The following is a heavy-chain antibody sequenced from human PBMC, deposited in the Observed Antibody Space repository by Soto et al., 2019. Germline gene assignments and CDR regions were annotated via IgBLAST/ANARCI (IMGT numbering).Heavy chain of an antibody. CDR3: AREVIEVRTVLYYYGMRF. CDR2: VIPICGTA. Sequence: ASVKVSCKASGGTFSSYAISWVRQAPGQGLEWMGGVIPICGTANYAQKFQGRVTITGDKSMSTAYMELSSLRSEDMAVYYCAREVIEVRTVLYYYGMRFWGQGTTVTVSS. V-gene: IGHV1-69*06. D-gene: IGHD3-10*01. J-gene: IGHJ6*02. CDR1: GGTFSSYA.